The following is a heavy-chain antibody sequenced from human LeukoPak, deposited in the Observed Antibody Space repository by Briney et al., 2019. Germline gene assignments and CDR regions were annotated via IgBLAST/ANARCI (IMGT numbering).Heavy chain of an antibody. CDR2: ISSSSSTI. V-gene: IGHV3-48*01. Sequence: QPGGSLRLSCAASGFTFSSYAMNWVRQAPGKGLEWVSYISSSSSTIYYADSVKGRFTISRDNAKNSLYLQMNSLRAEDTAVYYCAPGYCSSTSCTHYFEYWGQGTLVTVSS. CDR3: APGYCSSTSCTHYFEY. J-gene: IGHJ4*02. CDR1: GFTFSSYA. D-gene: IGHD2-2*01.